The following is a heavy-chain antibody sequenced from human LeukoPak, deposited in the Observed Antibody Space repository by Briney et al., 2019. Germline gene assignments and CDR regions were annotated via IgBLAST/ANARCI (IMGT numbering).Heavy chain of an antibody. J-gene: IGHJ4*02. D-gene: IGHD2-21*01. CDR3: AREERLYCGGDCYDHAPAFDY. CDR1: GFTFSSYW. CDR2: INQDGSGK. Sequence: GGSLRLSCAASGFTFSSYWMSWVRQAPGKGLEWVADINQDGSGKYYVDSVKGRFTISRDNAKNSLYLQMNSLRSEDTAVYYCAREERLYCGGDCYDHAPAFDYWGQGTLVTVSS. V-gene: IGHV3-7*03.